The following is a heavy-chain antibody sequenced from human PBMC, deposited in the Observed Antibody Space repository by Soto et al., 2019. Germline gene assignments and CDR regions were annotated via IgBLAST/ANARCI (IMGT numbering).Heavy chain of an antibody. CDR1: GGSISSSSYY. CDR2: IYYSGST. D-gene: IGHD2-15*01. J-gene: IGHJ3*02. Sequence: SETLSLTCTVSGGSISSSSYYWGWIRQPPGKGLEWIGSIYYSGSTYYNPSLKSRVTISVDTSKNQFSLKLSSVTAADTAVYYGARGYCSGGSCYGSAFDIWGQGTMVTVSS. V-gene: IGHV4-39*01. CDR3: ARGYCSGGSCYGSAFDI.